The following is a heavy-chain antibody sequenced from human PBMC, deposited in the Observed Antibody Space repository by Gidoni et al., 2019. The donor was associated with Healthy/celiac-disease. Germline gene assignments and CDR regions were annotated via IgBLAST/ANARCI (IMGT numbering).Heavy chain of an antibody. CDR3: ARGSRRMTAAGLHY. J-gene: IGHJ4*02. Sequence: QVQLQQWGAGLLQPSETLSLTCAVYGGSFSGYYWSWIRQPPGKGLDCIGEGNHSGSTNYNPALESRVTISVDTSKKHFSLRLRSVTAADTAVYYCARGSRRMTAAGLHYWGQGTLVTVSS. CDR1: GGSFSGYY. CDR2: GNHSGST. D-gene: IGHD6-13*01. V-gene: IGHV4-34*01.